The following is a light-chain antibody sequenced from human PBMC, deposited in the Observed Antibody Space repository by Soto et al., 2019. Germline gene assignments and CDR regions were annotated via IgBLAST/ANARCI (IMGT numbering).Light chain of an antibody. J-gene: IGLJ2*01. V-gene: IGLV2-14*01. CDR2: AVS. Sequence: QSVLTQPASVSGSPGQSITISCTGTSSDVGGYNYVSWYQQHPGKAPKLMIYAVSNRPSGVSNRFSGSKSGNTASLTISGLQAEDEADYYCSSYTSSSTLAFGGGTQLTVL. CDR1: SSDVGGYNY. CDR3: SSYTSSSTLA.